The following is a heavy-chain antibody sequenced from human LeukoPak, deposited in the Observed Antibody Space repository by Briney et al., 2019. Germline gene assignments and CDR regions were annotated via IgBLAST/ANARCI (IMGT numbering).Heavy chain of an antibody. V-gene: IGHV3-64*01. J-gene: IGHJ4*02. CDR2: INSHGDST. CDR3: AKGGQWLALFDY. CDR1: GFTFSSYA. Sequence: GGSLRLSCAASGFTFSSYAMHWVRRAPGKGLEYVSAINSHGDSTYYANSVKGRFTISRDNSRNTLYLQMNSLRAEDTAVYYCAKGGQWLALFDYWGQGTLVTVSS. D-gene: IGHD6-19*01.